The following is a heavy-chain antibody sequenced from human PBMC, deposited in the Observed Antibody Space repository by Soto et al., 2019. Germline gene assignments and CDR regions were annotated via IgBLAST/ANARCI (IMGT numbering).Heavy chain of an antibody. CDR1: GGSFSGYY. CDR2: SDHSGNI. Sequence: QVQLQQWGAGLLKPSETLSLTCAVYGGSFSGYYWSWIRQPPGKGPEWIGESDHSGNINYNPSLKSRATMSVDTCKNQFSLKLNSVTAADTAVYYCSRGRDAYKMGNYWGQGTLVTVSS. J-gene: IGHJ4*02. CDR3: SRGRDAYKMGNY. D-gene: IGHD3-16*01. V-gene: IGHV4-34*02.